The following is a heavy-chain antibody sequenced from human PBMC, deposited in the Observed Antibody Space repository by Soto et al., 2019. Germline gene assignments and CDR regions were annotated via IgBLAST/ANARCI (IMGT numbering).Heavy chain of an antibody. J-gene: IGHJ4*02. CDR3: VRVYNNGPANRFDT. Sequence: GSGPTLVNPTETLTLACTVSGFSLSDPRMGVSWIRQPPGKALEWLAHIFWNDEKSYSTSLRNRLTISKDTSRSQVVLSMSSMVSVDTGTYYRVRVYNNGPANRFDTWGQGTLVTVSS. CDR1: GFSLSDPRMG. D-gene: IGHD5-18*01. V-gene: IGHV2-26*01. CDR2: IFWNDEK.